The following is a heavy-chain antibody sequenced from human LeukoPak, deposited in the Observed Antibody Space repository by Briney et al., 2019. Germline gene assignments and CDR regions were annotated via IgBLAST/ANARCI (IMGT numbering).Heavy chain of an antibody. CDR3: ARGGYSSSPNWFDP. CDR1: GFTFSSYA. J-gene: IGHJ5*02. V-gene: IGHV3-21*01. Sequence: GGSLRLSCAASGFTFSSYAMSWVRQAPGKGLEWVSSISSSSSYIYYADSVKGRFTISRDNAKNSLYLQMNSLRAEDTAVYYCARGGYSSSPNWFDPWGQGTLVTVSS. D-gene: IGHD6-6*01. CDR2: ISSSSSYI.